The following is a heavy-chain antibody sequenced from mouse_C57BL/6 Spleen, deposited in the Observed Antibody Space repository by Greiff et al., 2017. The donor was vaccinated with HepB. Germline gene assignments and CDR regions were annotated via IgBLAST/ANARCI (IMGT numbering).Heavy chain of an antibody. Sequence: VQLQQPGAELVKPGASVKLSCKASGYTFTSYWMQWVKQRPGQGLVWIGEIDPSDSYTNYNQKFKGKATLTVDTSSSTAYMQLSSLTSEDSAVYYCARAGGSYPAWFAYWGQGTLVTVSA. CDR1: GYTFTSYW. V-gene: IGHV1-50*01. CDR3: ARAGGSYPAWFAY. CDR2: IDPSDSYT. J-gene: IGHJ3*01. D-gene: IGHD1-1*02.